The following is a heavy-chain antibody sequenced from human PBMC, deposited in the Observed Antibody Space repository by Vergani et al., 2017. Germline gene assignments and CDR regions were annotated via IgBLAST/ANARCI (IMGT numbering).Heavy chain of an antibody. J-gene: IGHJ5*02. CDR3: ARDPVVVVVAAIGDGWFDP. D-gene: IGHD2-15*01. CDR2: INPNSGGT. Sequence: QVQLVQSGAEVKKPGASVKVSCKASGYTFTGYYMHWVRQAPGQGLEWMGWINPNSGGTNYAQKFQGRVTMTRDTAISTAYMGLSRLRSDDTAVYYCARDPVVVVVAAIGDGWFDPWGQGTLVTVSS. CDR1: GYTFTGYY. V-gene: IGHV1-2*02.